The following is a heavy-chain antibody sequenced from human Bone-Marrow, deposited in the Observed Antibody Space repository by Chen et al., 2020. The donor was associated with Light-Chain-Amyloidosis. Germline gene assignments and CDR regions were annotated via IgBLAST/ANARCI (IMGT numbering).Heavy chain of an antibody. CDR1: GFNFSSFG. J-gene: IGHJ4*02. Sequence: VQLVESGGGLVQPGGSLRLSCATSGFNFSSFGMSWVRQAPGKGLEWVSTVSGSTVSTYYAGAVKGRFIISRDNSKSTLHLQMNSLRAGDTAVYFCTRKGGYFDFWGQGSLVTVSS. CDR2: VSGSTVST. D-gene: IGHD3-10*01. V-gene: IGHV3-23*04. CDR3: TRKGGYFDF.